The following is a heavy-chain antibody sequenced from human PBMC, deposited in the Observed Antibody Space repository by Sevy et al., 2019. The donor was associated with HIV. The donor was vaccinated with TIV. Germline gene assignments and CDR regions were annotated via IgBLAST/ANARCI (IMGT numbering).Heavy chain of an antibody. J-gene: IGHJ4*02. Sequence: GGSLRLSCAASGFTFSDHYMEWVRQAPGKGLEWVGRTRNKADSYTTEYAASVKGRFTISRDDSKNSLYLQMNSLKTEDTAVYYCATHAGITAAGRVFDYWGQGSLVTVSS. CDR3: ATHAGITAAGRVFDY. D-gene: IGHD6-13*01. CDR1: GFTFSDHY. V-gene: IGHV3-72*01. CDR2: TRNKADSYTT.